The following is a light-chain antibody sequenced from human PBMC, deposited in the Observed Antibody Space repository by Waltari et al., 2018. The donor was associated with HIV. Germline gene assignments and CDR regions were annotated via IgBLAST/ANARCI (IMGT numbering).Light chain of an antibody. CDR2: RNI. V-gene: IGLV1-47*01. CDR3: ATWDDSLSGWV. Sequence: QSVLTQPPSEYGSHGQRVTVSGSGCRSNIERNHVYWYQQIPGTAPKPLIDRNIQRPSGVPDRFSGSKSGTSAPLAISVLRSEDEADYYCATWDDSLSGWVFGGGTKLTVL. J-gene: IGLJ3*02. CDR1: RSNIERNH.